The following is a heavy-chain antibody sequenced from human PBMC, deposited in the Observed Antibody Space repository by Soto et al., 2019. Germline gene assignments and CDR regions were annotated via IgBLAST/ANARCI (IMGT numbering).Heavy chain of an antibody. CDR1: GFNFKKFA. Sequence: EVQLLESGGGLVQPGGSLRLSCVASGFNFKKFAMAWVRQAAGEGLEWVSGISCCGGSASYADSVKGRFSIARDDSKNTVSLKLNSMRDEDTAEYYCAKADGQQWLIPHLDNWGKGTLVTVS. J-gene: IGHJ4*02. D-gene: IGHD6-19*01. V-gene: IGHV3-23*01. CDR3: AKADGQQWLIPHLDN. CDR2: ISCCGGSA.